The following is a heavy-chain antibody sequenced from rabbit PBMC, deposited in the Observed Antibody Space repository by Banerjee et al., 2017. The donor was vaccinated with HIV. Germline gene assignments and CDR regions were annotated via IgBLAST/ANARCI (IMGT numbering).Heavy chain of an antibody. CDR1: GIDFSTYG. J-gene: IGHJ4*01. V-gene: IGHV1S7*01. D-gene: IGHD1-1*01. CDR2: IYPDYGTT. CDR3: VREVYASSSPNL. Sequence: QLVESGGGLVTLGGSLKLSCKASGIDFSTYGISWVRQAPGKGLEWIAYIYPDYGTTAYAPWVNGRFTISSHNAQNTLYLQLNSLTAADTATYFCVREVYASSSPNLWGQGTLVTVS.